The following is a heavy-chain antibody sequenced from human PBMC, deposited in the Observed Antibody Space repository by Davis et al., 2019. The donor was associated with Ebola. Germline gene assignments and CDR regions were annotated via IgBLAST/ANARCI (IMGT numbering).Heavy chain of an antibody. J-gene: IGHJ6*03. Sequence: ASVKVSCKASGYTFTSYGISWVPQAPGQGLEWMGWISAYNGNTNYAQKLQGRVTMTTDTSTSTAYMELSSLRSEDTAVYYCARGKAARPTYYYYYMDVWGKGTTVTVSS. CDR1: GYTFTSYG. V-gene: IGHV1-18*01. CDR3: ARGKAARPTYYYYYMDV. D-gene: IGHD6-6*01. CDR2: ISAYNGNT.